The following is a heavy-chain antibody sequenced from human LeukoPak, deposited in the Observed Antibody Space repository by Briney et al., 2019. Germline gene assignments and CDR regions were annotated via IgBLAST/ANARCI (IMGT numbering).Heavy chain of an antibody. V-gene: IGHV5-51*01. J-gene: IGHJ4*02. D-gene: IGHD3-16*01. CDR1: GYNFANYY. Sequence: GESLKISCAGSGYNFANYYIAWVRQMPGKGLEWMGIIYPGDSDAKYSPSFQGQVTISADKSISTAYLQWSSLKASDTAIYYCARLGDPLDYWGQGTMVIVSS. CDR3: ARLGDPLDY. CDR2: IYPGDSDA.